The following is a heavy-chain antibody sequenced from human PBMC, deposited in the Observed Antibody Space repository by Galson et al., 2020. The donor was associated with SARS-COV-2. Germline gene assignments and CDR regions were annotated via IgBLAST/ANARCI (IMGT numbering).Heavy chain of an antibody. V-gene: IGHV5-51*01. CDR3: ARYFTSAGTRDNDAFDI. J-gene: IGHJ3*02. Sequence: GESLKISCKTSGYSFTSYWIGWVRQMPGKGLEWVAIIYPADSDARYNPSFQGQVTISADKSVSTAYLQWSSLKASDSTMYYCARYFTSAGTRDNDAFDIRGQGTMVTVSS. D-gene: IGHD6-13*01. CDR1: GYSFTSYW. CDR2: IYPADSDA.